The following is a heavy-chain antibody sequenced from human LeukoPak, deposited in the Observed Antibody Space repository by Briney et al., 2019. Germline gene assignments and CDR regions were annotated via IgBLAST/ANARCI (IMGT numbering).Heavy chain of an antibody. J-gene: IGHJ4*02. CDR2: IGTAGDT. CDR1: GFTFSSYD. D-gene: IGHD3-10*01. V-gene: IGHV3-13*01. Sequence: GGSLRLSCAASGFTFSSYDMHWVRQATGKGLEWVSAIGTAGDTYYPGSVKGRFTISRENAKNSLYLQMNSLRAGDTAVYYCARAKRGIRFGELLFDYWGQGTLVTVSS. CDR3: ARAKRGIRFGELLFDY.